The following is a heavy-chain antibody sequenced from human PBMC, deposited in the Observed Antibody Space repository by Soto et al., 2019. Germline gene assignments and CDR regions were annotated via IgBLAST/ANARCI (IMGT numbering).Heavy chain of an antibody. CDR2: IYYCGST. V-gene: IGHV4-59*01. J-gene: IGHJ5*02. CDR1: GGSISNYC. Sequence: SETLSLTCTVSGGSISNYCWCWIRQPPGEGLEWIGYIYYCGSTNYNPSLKSRVSLSVDTCKNKLSLKLNSVTAAATAGYNCARAPSSSCFWLDPWGQGTLVTVSS. CDR3: ARAPSSSCFWLDP. D-gene: IGHD6-13*01.